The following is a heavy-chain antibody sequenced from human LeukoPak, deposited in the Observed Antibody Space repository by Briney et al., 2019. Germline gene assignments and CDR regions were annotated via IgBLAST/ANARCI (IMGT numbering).Heavy chain of an antibody. J-gene: IGHJ6*03. CDR3: AKAGYSSGWAYYYYYYMDV. V-gene: IGHV3-23*01. CDR1: GFTFSSYG. D-gene: IGHD6-19*01. Sequence: GGSLRLSCAASGFTFSSYGMSWVRQAPGKGLEWVSAISGSGGSTYYADSVKGRFTISRDNSKNSLYLQMNSLRAEDTALYYCAKAGYSSGWAYYYYYYMDVWGKGTTVTVSS. CDR2: ISGSGGST.